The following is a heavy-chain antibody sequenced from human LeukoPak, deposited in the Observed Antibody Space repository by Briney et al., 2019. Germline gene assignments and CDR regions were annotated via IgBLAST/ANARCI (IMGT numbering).Heavy chain of an antibody. Sequence: ASVKVSCKASGYTFSNYYIQWVRQAPGQGPEWMGIINPIDGGSSSAQKFQGRVTMTRDMSTSTVYMEVRSLRSEDTAVYYCARALGYCSGGSCYHSAPPTAAFDYWGQGTLVTVSS. V-gene: IGHV1-46*01. J-gene: IGHJ4*02. CDR1: GYTFSNYY. CDR3: ARALGYCSGGSCYHSAPPTAAFDY. CDR2: INPIDGGS. D-gene: IGHD2-15*01.